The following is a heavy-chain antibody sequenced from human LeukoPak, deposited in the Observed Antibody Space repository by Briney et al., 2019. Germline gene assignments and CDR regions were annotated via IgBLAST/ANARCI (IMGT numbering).Heavy chain of an antibody. J-gene: IGHJ5*02. CDR1: GYSFTSYW. CDR3: ARQEVDYGSGSYFYWFDP. D-gene: IGHD3-10*01. Sequence: GESQKISCKGSGYSFTSYWIGWVRQMPGKGPEWMGIIYPGDSDTRYSPSFQGQVTISADKSISTAYLQWSSLKASDTAMYYCARQEVDYGSGSYFYWFDPWGQGTLVTVSS. V-gene: IGHV5-51*01. CDR2: IYPGDSDT.